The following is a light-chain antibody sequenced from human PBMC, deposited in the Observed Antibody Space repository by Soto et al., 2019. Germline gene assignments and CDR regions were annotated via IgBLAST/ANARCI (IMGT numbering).Light chain of an antibody. CDR3: SSYTSSSPYV. Sequence: QSALTQPASVSGSPGQSITISCTGTSSDVGGYNYVSWYQQHPGKAPKLMIYEVSNRPSGVSNRVSGSKSGNTASLTISGRQAEDEADYYCSSYTSSSPYVFGTGTKLTVL. J-gene: IGLJ1*01. CDR1: SSDVGGYNY. CDR2: EVS. V-gene: IGLV2-14*01.